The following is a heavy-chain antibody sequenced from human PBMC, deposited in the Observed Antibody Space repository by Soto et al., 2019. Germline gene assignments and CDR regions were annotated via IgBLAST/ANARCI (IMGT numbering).Heavy chain of an antibody. CDR2: INPSGGST. V-gene: IGHV1-46*03. J-gene: IGHJ4*02. CDR3: ARDPDEDIVVVPAHFDY. D-gene: IGHD2-2*01. CDR1: GYTFTSYY. Sequence: GASVKVSCKASGYTFTSYYMHWVRQAPGQGLEWMGIINPSGGSTSYAQKFQGRVTMTRDTSTSTVYMELSSLRSEDTAVYYCARDPDEDIVVVPAHFDYWGQGTLVTVSS.